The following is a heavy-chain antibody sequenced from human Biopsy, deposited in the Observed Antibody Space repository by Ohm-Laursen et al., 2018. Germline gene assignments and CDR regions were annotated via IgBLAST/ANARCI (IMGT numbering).Heavy chain of an antibody. Sequence: GTLSLTWTVSGGSIKSYYWNWIRQSPGKGLEWIGFIYYTGHTNYNPSIKSRATISVDTSKNQFSLKVISVTAADTAVYYCARLTGDPSYWGQGILVTVSS. V-gene: IGHV4-59*01. CDR1: GGSIKSYY. CDR3: ARLTGDPSY. J-gene: IGHJ4*02. D-gene: IGHD7-27*01. CDR2: IYYTGHT.